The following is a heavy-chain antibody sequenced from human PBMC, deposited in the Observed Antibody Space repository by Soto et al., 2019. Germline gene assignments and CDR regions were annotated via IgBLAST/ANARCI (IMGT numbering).Heavy chain of an antibody. CDR1: GFTFSSYW. D-gene: IGHD2-15*01. CDR3: ARGFYCSGGSCYSFAYFDY. V-gene: IGHV3-74*01. Sequence: GSLSLSCAASGFTFSSYWMHWVRQAPGKGLVWVSRINSDGSSTSYADSVKGRFTISRDNAKNSLYLQMNSLRAEDTAVYYCARGFYCSGGSCYSFAYFDYWGQGTLVTVSS. CDR2: INSDGSST. J-gene: IGHJ4*02.